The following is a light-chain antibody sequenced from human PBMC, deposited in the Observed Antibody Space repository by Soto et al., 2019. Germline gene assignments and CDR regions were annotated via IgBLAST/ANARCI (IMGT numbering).Light chain of an antibody. Sequence: EIVLTQSPATLSLSPGERATLSCRASQNVNSYLAWYQQKHGQDPRLLIYEASNKATGIPAKFRGSGSRTDFTLTISSLEPEDFAVYYCQQRSNWPPITFGPGTKVDIK. CDR2: EAS. CDR1: QNVNSY. CDR3: QQRSNWPPIT. J-gene: IGKJ3*01. V-gene: IGKV3-11*01.